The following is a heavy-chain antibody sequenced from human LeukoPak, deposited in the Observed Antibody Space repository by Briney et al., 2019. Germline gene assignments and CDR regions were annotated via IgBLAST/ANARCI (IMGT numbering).Heavy chain of an antibody. Sequence: GASVKVSCKASGYTFSAHYMHWVRQAPGQGLDWMGWIDTNSGATKYAQKFQGRVTITRDTSIGTAYMELSTLISDDTAVYYCASEAFCVGGSCQLHRVASWGPGTLVTVSS. J-gene: IGHJ4*02. CDR3: ASEAFCVGGSCQLHRVAS. V-gene: IGHV1-2*02. CDR1: GYTFSAHY. CDR2: IDTNSGAT. D-gene: IGHD2-15*01.